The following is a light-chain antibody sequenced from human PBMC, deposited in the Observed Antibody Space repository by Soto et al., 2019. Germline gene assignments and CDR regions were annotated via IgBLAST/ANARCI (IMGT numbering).Light chain of an antibody. CDR1: SSDVGGYNY. Sequence: QSALTQPASVSGSPGQSITISCTGTSSDVGGYNYVSWYQQHPGKAPKLMIYDVSNRPSGVSNRFSGSKSVNTAALTISGLQAEDEADYYFSSYTSSSTYVFGTGTKVTVL. CDR3: SSYTSSSTYV. CDR2: DVS. J-gene: IGLJ1*01. V-gene: IGLV2-14*01.